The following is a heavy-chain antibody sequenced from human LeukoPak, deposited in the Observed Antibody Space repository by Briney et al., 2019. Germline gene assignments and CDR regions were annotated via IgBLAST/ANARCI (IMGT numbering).Heavy chain of an antibody. D-gene: IGHD2-15*01. CDR3: ARVVAQAFDI. V-gene: IGHV4-39*07. Sequence: SETLSLTCTVSGGSISSSSYYWGWIRQPPGKGLEWIGSIYYSGSTYYNPSLKSRVTISVDTFKNQFSLKLSSVTAADTAVYYCARVVAQAFDIWGQGTMVTVSS. J-gene: IGHJ3*02. CDR1: GGSISSSSYY. CDR2: IYYSGST.